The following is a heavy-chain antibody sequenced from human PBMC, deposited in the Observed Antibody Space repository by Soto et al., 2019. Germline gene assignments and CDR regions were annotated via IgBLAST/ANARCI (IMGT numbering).Heavy chain of an antibody. Sequence: GSMTLSCAGSGVTFSRYAIHWVRQAPGKGLEWVATISYDGNDEYYAESVKGRFTVARDVSKNTVNMEMSSLRPDDLVVYHCSCKGTYSGLGFWGRGSWVAVSS. CDR3: SCKGTYSGLGF. D-gene: IGHD1-26*01. V-gene: IGHV3-30*03. CDR2: ISYDGNDE. CDR1: GVTFSRYA. J-gene: IGHJ4*02.